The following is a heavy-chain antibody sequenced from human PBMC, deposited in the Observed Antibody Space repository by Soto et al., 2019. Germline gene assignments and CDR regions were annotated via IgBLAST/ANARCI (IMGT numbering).Heavy chain of an antibody. CDR1: GDTFTSYA. J-gene: IGHJ5*02. CDR3: ARGDIVVVPAAMVLWFDP. CDR2: INAGNGNT. V-gene: IGHV1-3*01. Sequence: ASVKVSCKASGDTFTSYAMHWVRQAPGQRLEWMGWINAGNGNTKYSQKFQGRVTITRDTSASTAYMELSSLRSEDTAVYYCARGDIVVVPAAMVLWFDPWGQGTLVTVSS. D-gene: IGHD2-2*01.